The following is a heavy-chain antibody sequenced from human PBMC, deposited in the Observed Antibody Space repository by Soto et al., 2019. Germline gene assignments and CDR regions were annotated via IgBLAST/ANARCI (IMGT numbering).Heavy chain of an antibody. J-gene: IGHJ1*01. V-gene: IGHV2-5*01. CDR3: AHRPQSSGWYYEYFQH. CDR2: IYWNDDE. CDR1: GFSLTTSGVG. Sequence: SVPTLVNPTQTLTLTCTFSGFSLTTSGVGVGWIRQPPGKALEWLALIYWNDDERYSPSLKSRLTITKDTSKNQVVLTMTNMNPVDTGTYYCAHRPQSSGWYYEYFQHWGQGTLVTV. D-gene: IGHD6-19*01.